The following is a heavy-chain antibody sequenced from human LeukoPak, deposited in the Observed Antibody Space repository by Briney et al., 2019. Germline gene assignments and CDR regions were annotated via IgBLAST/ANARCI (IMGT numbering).Heavy chain of an antibody. J-gene: IGHJ4*02. CDR1: GFTFSSHA. D-gene: IGHD6-13*01. CDR3: AKGKAAAGGFDY. CDR2: INSRGDRR. Sequence: GGSLRLSCAASGFTFSSHAMSWVRQAPGKGPEWVSGINSRGDRREYADSLRGRFIMSRDNSKNTLYLQMNSLRAEDTAVYYCAKGKAAAGGFDYWDQGTLVTVSS. V-gene: IGHV3-23*01.